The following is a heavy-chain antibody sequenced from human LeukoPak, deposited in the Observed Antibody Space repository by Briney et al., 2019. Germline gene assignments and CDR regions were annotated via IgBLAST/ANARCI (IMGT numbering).Heavy chain of an antibody. J-gene: IGHJ3*01. D-gene: IGHD3-22*01. CDR3: ARVYYDSSGYPFDTFDV. Sequence: GESLQISCKGSGYSFTTYWIGWVRQTPGEGLEWMGIIYPGDSNARYSPSFQGQVTLSADRSISTAYLQWSSLRASDTAMYYCARVYYDSSGYPFDTFDVWGQGTMVTVSS. CDR2: IYPGDSNA. CDR1: GYSFTTYW. V-gene: IGHV5-51*01.